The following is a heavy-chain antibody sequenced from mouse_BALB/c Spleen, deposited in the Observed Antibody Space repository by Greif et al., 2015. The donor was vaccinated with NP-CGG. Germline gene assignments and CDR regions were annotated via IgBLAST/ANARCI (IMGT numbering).Heavy chain of an antibody. J-gene: IGHJ2*01. V-gene: IGHV5-6-4*01. CDR3: TRAGPSYGSSAYFDY. CDR2: ISSGGSYT. Sequence: EVQLVESGGGLVKPGGSLKLSCAASGFTFSSYTMSWVRQTPEKRLEWVATISSGGSYTYYPDSVKGRFTISRDNAKNTLYLQMSSLKSEDTAMYYCTRAGPSYGSSAYFDYWGQGTTLTVSS. CDR1: GFTFSSYT. D-gene: IGHD1-1*01.